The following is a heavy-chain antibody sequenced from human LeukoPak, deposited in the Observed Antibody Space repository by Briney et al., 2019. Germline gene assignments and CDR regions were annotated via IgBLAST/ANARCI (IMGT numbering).Heavy chain of an antibody. J-gene: IGHJ4*02. CDR1: GFTVSSNY. CDR2: IYSGGST. D-gene: IGHD6-19*01. Sequence: GGSLRLSCAASGFTVSSNYMSWVRQAPGKGLEWVSVIYSGGSTYYADSRKGRFTISRDNSKNTLYLQMNSLRVEDTGVYYCAREGRPQWLEERAYYFDYWGEGTLVTVSS. CDR3: AREGRPQWLEERAYYFDY. V-gene: IGHV3-53*01.